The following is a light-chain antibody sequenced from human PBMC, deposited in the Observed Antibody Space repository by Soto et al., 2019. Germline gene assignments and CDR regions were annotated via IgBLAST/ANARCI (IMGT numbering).Light chain of an antibody. Sequence: DIVMTQSPLSLPVTPGEPASISCRSSQSLLHGNGYNYLDWYLQKPGQSPQLLIYLGSNRASGVPDRFSGSGSGTDFTLKISRVEAEDVGIYYCMQALQTPYTFGHGTKLEVK. V-gene: IGKV2-28*01. CDR3: MQALQTPYT. J-gene: IGKJ2*01. CDR2: LGS. CDR1: QSLLHGNGYNY.